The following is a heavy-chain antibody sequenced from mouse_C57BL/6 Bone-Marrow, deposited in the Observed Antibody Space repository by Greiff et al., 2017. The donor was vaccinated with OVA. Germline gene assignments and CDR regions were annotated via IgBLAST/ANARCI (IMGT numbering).Heavy chain of an antibody. Sequence: VQLQQSGAELVRPGASVTLSCKASGYTFTDYEMHWVKQTPVHGLEWIGRIDPEDGETKYAPKFQGKATITADTSSNTAYLQLSSLTSEDTAVYYCARRIYDGYHGYFDVWGTGTTVTVSS. D-gene: IGHD2-3*01. CDR1: GYTFTDYE. CDR2: IDPEDGET. V-gene: IGHV14-2*01. CDR3: ARRIYDGYHGYFDV. J-gene: IGHJ1*03.